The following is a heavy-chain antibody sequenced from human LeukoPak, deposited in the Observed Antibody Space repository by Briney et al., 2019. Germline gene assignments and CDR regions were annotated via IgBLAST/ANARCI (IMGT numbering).Heavy chain of an antibody. V-gene: IGHV1-18*01. Sequence: ASVKVSCKASGYTFTSYDISWVRQAPGQGLEWMGWISAYNGNTNYAQKLQGRVTMTTDTSTSTAYMELRSLRSDDTAVYYCARDFYSGSYRRLDAFDIWGQGTMVTVSS. CDR2: ISAYNGNT. D-gene: IGHD1-26*01. CDR1: GYTFTSYD. J-gene: IGHJ3*02. CDR3: ARDFYSGSYRRLDAFDI.